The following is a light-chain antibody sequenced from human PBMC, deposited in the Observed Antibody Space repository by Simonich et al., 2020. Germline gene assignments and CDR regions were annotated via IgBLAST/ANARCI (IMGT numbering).Light chain of an antibody. CDR3: AAWDDSLNGWV. Sequence: QSVLTQPPSASGTPGQRVTISCSGSSSNIGSNTVNWYQQLPGTAPKLLIFRNNQRPSGVPDRCSGSKSGTSASLAISGLQSEDEADYYCAAWDDSLNGWVFGGGTKLTVL. J-gene: IGLJ3*02. CDR2: RNN. CDR1: SSNIGSNT. V-gene: IGLV1-44*01.